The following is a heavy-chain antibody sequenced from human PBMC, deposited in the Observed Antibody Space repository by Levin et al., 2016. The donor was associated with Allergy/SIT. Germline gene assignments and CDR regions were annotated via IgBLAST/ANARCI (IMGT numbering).Heavy chain of an antibody. Sequence: SETLSLTCNVSGGSITNYFWSWIRQPPGKGLEYIGKIYYSGSTTYNPSLKSRVTISVATSKRQFSLTLTSVTAADTAVYYCARLGYCSGDSCLGADYWGQGTLVTVSS. CDR2: IYYSGST. CDR1: GGSITNYF. J-gene: IGHJ4*02. D-gene: IGHD2-15*01. CDR3: ARLGYCSGDSCLGADY. V-gene: IGHV4-59*08.